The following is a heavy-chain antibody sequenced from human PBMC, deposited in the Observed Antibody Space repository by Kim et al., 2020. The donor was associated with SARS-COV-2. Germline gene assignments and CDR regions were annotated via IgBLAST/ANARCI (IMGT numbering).Heavy chain of an antibody. J-gene: IGHJ4*02. V-gene: IGHV4-31*03. D-gene: IGHD6-19*01. CDR2: IYYSGST. CDR3: ARALKAPVGIAVAADFDY. Sequence: SETLSLTCTVSGGSISSGGYYWSWIRQHPGKGLEWIGYIYYSGSTYYNPSLKSRVTISVDTSKNQFSLKLSSVTAADTAVYYCARALKAPVGIAVAADFDYWGQGTLVTVSS. CDR1: GGSISSGGYY.